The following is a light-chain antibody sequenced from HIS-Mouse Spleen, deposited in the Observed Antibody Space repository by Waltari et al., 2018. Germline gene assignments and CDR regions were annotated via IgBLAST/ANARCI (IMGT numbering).Light chain of an antibody. Sequence: SYELTQPPSVSVSPGQTARTTFSADALPKKNHYWYQQKAGQAPVLVIYEDSKRPSGIPERFSGSSSGTMATLTISGAQVEDEADYYCYSTDSSGNHRVFGGGTKLTVL. CDR3: YSTDSSGNHRV. CDR2: EDS. J-gene: IGLJ2*01. V-gene: IGLV3-10*01. CDR1: ALPKKN.